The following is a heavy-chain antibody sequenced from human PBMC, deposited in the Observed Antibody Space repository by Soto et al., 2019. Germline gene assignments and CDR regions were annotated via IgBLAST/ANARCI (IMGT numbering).Heavy chain of an antibody. CDR3: TRGGVWGVSWNWFDP. CDR2: ITGAGNP. Sequence: EVQLVESGGGLVQPGGSLRLSCAASGLDFSRNDMHWVRQATGKGLEWVSGITGAGNPLYLDSVKGRFTISREKDKNSLYLQMNNLRAGDTAVYYCTRGGVWGVSWNWFDPWGQGTLVTVSS. D-gene: IGHD3-10*01. CDR1: GLDFSRND. V-gene: IGHV3-13*05. J-gene: IGHJ5*02.